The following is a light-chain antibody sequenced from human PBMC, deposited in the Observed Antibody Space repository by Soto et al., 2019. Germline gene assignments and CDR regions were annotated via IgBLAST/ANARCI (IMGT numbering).Light chain of an antibody. V-gene: IGKV3-20*01. CDR1: QSVSSSY. J-gene: IGKJ1*01. Sequence: EIVLTQSPGTLSLSPGERATLSCRASQSVSSSYLAWYQQNRGQAPRLLIYGASSRATGIPDRLSGSGSGTNFTLNISILEPEDYAVYYCQQYDSSRRTLGQGTKVE. CDR2: GAS. CDR3: QQYDSSRRT.